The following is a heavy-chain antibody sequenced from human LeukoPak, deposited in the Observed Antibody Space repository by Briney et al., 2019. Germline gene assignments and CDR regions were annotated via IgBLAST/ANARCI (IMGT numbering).Heavy chain of an antibody. J-gene: IGHJ4*02. CDR2: ISGSGGST. CDR1: GFTFSSYA. Sequence: GGSLRLSCAASGFTFSSYAMRWVRQAPGKGLEWVSAISGSGGSTYYADSVKGRFTISRDSSKNTLYLQMNSLRAEDTAVYYCAKGKIDIVVRPLDYWGQGTLVTVSS. V-gene: IGHV3-23*01. D-gene: IGHD2-15*01. CDR3: AKGKIDIVVRPLDY.